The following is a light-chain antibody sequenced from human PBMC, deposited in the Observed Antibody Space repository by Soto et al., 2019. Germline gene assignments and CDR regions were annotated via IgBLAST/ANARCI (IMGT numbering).Light chain of an antibody. CDR3: GSFTSSSTLV. J-gene: IGLJ2*01. CDR2: EVT. V-gene: IGLV2-18*02. CDR1: SSDVGSYNR. Sequence: QSPLTQPPSVSGSPGQSVTISCTGTSSDVGSYNRVSWYQQPPGTAPKLMIYEVTNRPSGVPDRFSGSKSGNTASLTISGLQAEDEADYYCGSFTSSSTLVLGGGTKLTVL.